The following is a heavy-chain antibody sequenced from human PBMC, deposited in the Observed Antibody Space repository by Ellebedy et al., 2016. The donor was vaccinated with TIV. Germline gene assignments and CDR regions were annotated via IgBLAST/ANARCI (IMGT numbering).Heavy chain of an antibody. CDR3: ATDGSYGDYRSPAHAFEK. CDR2: IKQDGSEK. D-gene: IGHD4-17*01. Sequence: GESLKISCAASGFSFRSYWMSWVRQAPEKGLEWVANIKQDGSEKYYVDSVRGRFTISRDNAKNSLYLQMNSLRAEDTAVYYCATDGSYGDYRSPAHAFEKWGQGTLVIVSS. V-gene: IGHV3-7*01. J-gene: IGHJ3*02. CDR1: GFSFRSYW.